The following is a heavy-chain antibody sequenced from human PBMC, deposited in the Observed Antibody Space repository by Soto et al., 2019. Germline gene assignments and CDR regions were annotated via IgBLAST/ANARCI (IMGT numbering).Heavy chain of an antibody. V-gene: IGHV4-30-4*01. CDR1: GGSVGSGEYY. Sequence: QVQLQESGPGLVKPSQTLSLACTVSGGSVGSGEYYYSWIRQPPGKGLEWIGYIYDSGITNYTPSLNGRVTMSLDRSNNQVSLKLSSVTAADTAVYVCARDVAHGYTENVWGQGTMVTVSS. CDR3: ARDVAHGYTENV. D-gene: IGHD5-18*01. CDR2: IYDSGIT. J-gene: IGHJ3*01.